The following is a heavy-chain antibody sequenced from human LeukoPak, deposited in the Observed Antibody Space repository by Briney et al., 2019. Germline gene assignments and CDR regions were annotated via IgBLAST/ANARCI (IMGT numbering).Heavy chain of an antibody. Sequence: ASVKVSCKASGYTFTSYYMHWVRQAPGQGLEWMGWISAYNGNTNYAQKLQGRVTMTTDTSTSTAYMELRSLRSDDTAVYYCARVKDSSGWYSASPRYYFDYWGQGTLVTVSS. CDR1: GYTFTSYY. CDR2: ISAYNGNT. V-gene: IGHV1-18*04. D-gene: IGHD6-19*01. J-gene: IGHJ4*02. CDR3: ARVKDSSGWYSASPRYYFDY.